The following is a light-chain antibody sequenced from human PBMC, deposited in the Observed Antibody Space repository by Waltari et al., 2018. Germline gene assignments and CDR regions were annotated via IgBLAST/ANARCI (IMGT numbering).Light chain of an antibody. Sequence: QSALTQPASVAGSPGQSITIPGTGTRSDLGSYNCASWYQQHPGKAPKLMIYEVIKPPSGVSNRFSGSKSGNTASLTISGLQAEDEADYYCCSYAGSSDVVFGGGTKLTVL. J-gene: IGLJ2*01. CDR3: CSYAGSSDVV. V-gene: IGLV2-23*02. CDR1: RSDLGSYNC. CDR2: EVI.